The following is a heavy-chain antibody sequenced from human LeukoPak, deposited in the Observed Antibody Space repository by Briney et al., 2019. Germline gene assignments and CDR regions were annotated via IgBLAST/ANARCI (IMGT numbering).Heavy chain of an antibody. J-gene: IGHJ4*02. Sequence: QPGRSLRLSCAASGFTFDDYAMHWVRQAPGKGLEWVSGISWNSGSIGYADSVKGRFTISRDNAKNTLYLQMNSLRAEDTAVYYCARATGSYYSLGYWGQGTLVTVSS. V-gene: IGHV3-9*01. CDR2: ISWNSGSI. CDR1: GFTFDDYA. D-gene: IGHD1-26*01. CDR3: ARATGSYYSLGY.